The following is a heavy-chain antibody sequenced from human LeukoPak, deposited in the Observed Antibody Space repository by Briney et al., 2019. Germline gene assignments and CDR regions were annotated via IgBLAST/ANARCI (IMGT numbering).Heavy chain of an antibody. J-gene: IGHJ4*02. CDR3: ARTTYYYDSSGPQAY. CDR2: LSNRGDTI. V-gene: IGHV3-48*04. CDR1: GFTFSSYG. Sequence: GGSLRLSCAASGFTFSSYGMSWVRQAPGKGLEWVSYLSNRGDTIYYADSVKGRFTISRDNAKSSLYLQMNSLRVEDTAMYFCARTTYYYDSSGPQAYWGQGTLVTVSS. D-gene: IGHD3-22*01.